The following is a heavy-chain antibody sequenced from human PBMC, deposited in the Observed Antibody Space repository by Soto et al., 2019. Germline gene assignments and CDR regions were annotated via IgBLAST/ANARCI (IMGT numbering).Heavy chain of an antibody. V-gene: IGHV1-18*01. D-gene: IGHD5-12*01. CDR2: ISAYNGNT. J-gene: IGHJ4*02. CDR1: GYTFTSYG. Sequence: ASVKVSCKASGYTFTSYGISWFRQAPGQGLEWMGWISAYNGNTNYAQKLQGRVTMTTDTSTSTAYMELRSLRSDDTAVYYCARDRGGYNSYYFDYWGQGTMVTVSS. CDR3: ARDRGGYNSYYFDY.